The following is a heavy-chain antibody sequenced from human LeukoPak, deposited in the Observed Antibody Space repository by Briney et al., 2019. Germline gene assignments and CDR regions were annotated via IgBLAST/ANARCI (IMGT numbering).Heavy chain of an antibody. CDR3: ARELSAVAAIDY. CDR2: IKPDGSEK. Sequence: GGSLRLSCAASGFTFSSYWMTWVRQAPGKGLEWVAHIKPDGSEKYYVDSVKGRFTISRDNAKNSLYLQMNSLRAEDTAVYYCARELSAVAAIDYWGQGTLVTVSS. J-gene: IGHJ4*02. D-gene: IGHD6-19*01. V-gene: IGHV3-7*01. CDR1: GFTFSSYW.